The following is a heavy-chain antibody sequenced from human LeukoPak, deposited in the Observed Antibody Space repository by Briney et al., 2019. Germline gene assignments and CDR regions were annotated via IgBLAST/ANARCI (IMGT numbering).Heavy chain of an antibody. Sequence: ASVKVSCKASGYTFTSYYMHWVRQAPGQGLEWMGIINPSGGSTSYAQKFQGRVTMTRDMSTSTVYMELSSLRSEDTAVYYCAKDQSSSWYSARNEYFDYWGQGTLVTVSS. CDR2: INPSGGST. J-gene: IGHJ4*02. CDR1: GYTFTSYY. CDR3: AKDQSSSWYSARNEYFDY. D-gene: IGHD6-13*01. V-gene: IGHV1-46*01.